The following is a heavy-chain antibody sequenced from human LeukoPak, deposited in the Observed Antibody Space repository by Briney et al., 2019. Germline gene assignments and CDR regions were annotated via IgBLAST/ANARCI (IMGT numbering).Heavy chain of an antibody. Sequence: PGGSLRLSCAASGFTFSSYWMHWVRQAPGKGLVWVSRINSDGSSTSYADSVKGRFTISRDNAKNPLYLQMNSLRAEDTAVYYCARALGSDPEYFDYWGQGTLVTVSS. D-gene: IGHD1-14*01. CDR2: INSDGSST. V-gene: IGHV3-74*01. CDR1: GFTFSSYW. J-gene: IGHJ4*02. CDR3: ARALGSDPEYFDY.